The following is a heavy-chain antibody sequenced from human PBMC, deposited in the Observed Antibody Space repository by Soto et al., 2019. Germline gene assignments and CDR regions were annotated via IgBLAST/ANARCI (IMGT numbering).Heavy chain of an antibody. CDR2: IYYSGST. Sequence: SETLSLTCTVSGGSFSGYYWTWIRQPPGRGLEWIGYIYYSGSTNYNPSLKSRVTISVDTSKNQFSLKLSSVTAADTAVYYCARLVIPAPIYYYYYMDVWGKGTTVTVSS. D-gene: IGHD2-2*01. CDR3: ARLVIPAPIYYYYYMDV. CDR1: GGSFSGYY. V-gene: IGHV4-59*08. J-gene: IGHJ6*03.